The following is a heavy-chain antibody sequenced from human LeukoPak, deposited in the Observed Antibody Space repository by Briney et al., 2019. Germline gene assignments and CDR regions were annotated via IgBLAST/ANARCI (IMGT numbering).Heavy chain of an antibody. D-gene: IGHD2-15*01. CDR2: INPNSGGT. CDR1: GYTFTGYY. J-gene: IGHJ6*02. Sequence: ASVKVSCKASGYTFTGYYMHWVRQAPGQGLEWMGWINPNSGGTNYAQKFQGRVTMTRDTSISTAYTELSRLRSDDTAVYYCAREISDCSGGSCYIGEYYYYYGMDVWGQGTTVTVSS. CDR3: AREISDCSGGSCYIGEYYYYYGMDV. V-gene: IGHV1-2*02.